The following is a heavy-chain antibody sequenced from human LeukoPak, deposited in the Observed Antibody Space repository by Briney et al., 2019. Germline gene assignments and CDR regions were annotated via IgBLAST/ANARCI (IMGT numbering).Heavy chain of an antibody. CDR3: ARGLHSSGWYYYYYMDV. J-gene: IGHJ6*03. V-gene: IGHV4-34*01. Sequence: SETLSLTCAVYGGSFSGYSWSWIRQPPGKGLEWIGEINHSGSTNYNPSLKSRVTISVDTSKNQFSLKLSSVTAADTAVYYCARGLHSSGWYYYYYMDVWGKRTTVTVSS. CDR2: INHSGST. CDR1: GGSFSGYS. D-gene: IGHD6-19*01.